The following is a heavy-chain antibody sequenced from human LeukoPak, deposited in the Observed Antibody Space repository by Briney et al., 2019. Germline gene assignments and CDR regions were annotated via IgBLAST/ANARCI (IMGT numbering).Heavy chain of an antibody. CDR1: GFTFSSYW. V-gene: IGHV3-7*01. Sequence: GGSLRLSCTASGFTFSSYWMTWVRQAQGKGLEWVANIKQDGSEKYYVDSVKGRFTISRDNAKNSLYLQMNSLRAEDTAVYYCARDGGRKDDYWGQGTLVTVSS. J-gene: IGHJ4*02. CDR2: IKQDGSEK. D-gene: IGHD2-15*01. CDR3: ARDGGRKDDY.